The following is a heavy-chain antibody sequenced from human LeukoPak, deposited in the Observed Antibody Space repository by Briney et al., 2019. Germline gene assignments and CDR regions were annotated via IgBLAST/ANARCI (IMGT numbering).Heavy chain of an antibody. Sequence: GGSLRLSCAASGFTFSSYAMHWVRQAPGKGLEWVAVISYDGSNKYYADPVKGRFTISRDNSKNTLYLQMNSLRAEDTAVYYCAKAPTVTTLILDYWGQGTLVTVSS. CDR1: GFTFSSYA. CDR2: ISYDGSNK. V-gene: IGHV3-30-3*01. D-gene: IGHD4-17*01. J-gene: IGHJ4*02. CDR3: AKAPTVTTLILDY.